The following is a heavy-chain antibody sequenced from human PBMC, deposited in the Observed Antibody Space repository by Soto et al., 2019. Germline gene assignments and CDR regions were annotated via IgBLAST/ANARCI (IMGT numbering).Heavy chain of an antibody. CDR3: AREGYYYDSSGYSPHFYYYYGMDV. J-gene: IGHJ6*02. V-gene: IGHV4-59*01. CDR2: IYYSGST. D-gene: IGHD3-22*01. Sequence: SETLSLTCTVSGGSISSYYWSWIRQPPGKGLEWIGYIYYSGSTNYNPSLKSRVTISVDTSKNQFSLKLSSVTAADTAVYYCAREGYYYDSSGYSPHFYYYYGMDVWGQGTTVTVSS. CDR1: GGSISSYY.